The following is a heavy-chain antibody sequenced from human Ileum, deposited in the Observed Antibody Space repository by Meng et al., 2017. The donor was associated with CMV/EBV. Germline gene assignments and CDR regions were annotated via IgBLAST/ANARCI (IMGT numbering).Heavy chain of an antibody. D-gene: IGHD1-26*01. CDR3: ARGIRRGTPYFDF. V-gene: IGHV4-31*02. J-gene: IGHJ4*02. CDR1: VGSISRGGYY. CDR2: IYYSGSS. Sequence: SVGSISRGGYYWTWIRQHPTEGLERIGYIYYSGSSYYNPSLKSRVTMSVDTSKNQFSLNVSSVTDADTAIYFCARGIRRGTPYFDFWGQGALVTVSS.